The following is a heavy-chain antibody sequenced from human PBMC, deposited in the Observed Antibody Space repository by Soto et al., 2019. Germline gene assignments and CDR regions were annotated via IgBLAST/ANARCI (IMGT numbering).Heavy chain of an antibody. J-gene: IGHJ6*03. D-gene: IGHD2-2*01. V-gene: IGHV1-69*08. CDR3: ARELEDIVVVPAAYHYYYYYMDV. Sequence: QVQLVQSGAEVKKPGSSVKVSCKASGGTFSSYTISWVRQAPGQGLEWMGRIIPILGIANYAQKFQGRVTITADKSTSTAYIELSSLRYEEPAVYYCARELEDIVVVPAAYHYYYYYMDVWGKGTTVTVSS. CDR1: GGTFSSYT. CDR2: IIPILGIA.